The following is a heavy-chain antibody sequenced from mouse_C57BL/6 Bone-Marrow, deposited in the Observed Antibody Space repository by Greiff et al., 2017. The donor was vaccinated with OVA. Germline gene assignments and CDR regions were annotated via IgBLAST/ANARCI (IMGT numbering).Heavy chain of an antibody. V-gene: IGHV1-5*01. Sequence: VQLQQPGAELVRPGSSVKLSCKTSGYTFTSYWMHWVKQRPGQGLEWIGAIYPGNSDTSYNQKFKGKAKLTAVTSASTAYMELSSLTNEDSAVYYCTRSYYSNLGYYFDYWGQGTTLTVSS. CDR3: TRSYYSNLGYYFDY. J-gene: IGHJ2*01. CDR1: GYTFTSYW. D-gene: IGHD2-5*01. CDR2: IYPGNSDT.